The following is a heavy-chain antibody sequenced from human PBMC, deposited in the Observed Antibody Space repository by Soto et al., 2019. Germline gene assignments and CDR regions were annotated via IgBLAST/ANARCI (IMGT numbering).Heavy chain of an antibody. CDR1: GFTFSSYS. CDR2: ISSNSNTI. V-gene: IGHV3-48*01. D-gene: IGHD1-1*01. Sequence: GGSLRLSCAASGFTFSSYSMNWVRQAPGKGLEWVSYISSNSNTIYYADSVKGRFTISRDNAKNPLYLQMNSLRADDTAVYYCARCRNWNDVLGAFDYWGQGTLVTVSS. J-gene: IGHJ4*02. CDR3: ARCRNWNDVLGAFDY.